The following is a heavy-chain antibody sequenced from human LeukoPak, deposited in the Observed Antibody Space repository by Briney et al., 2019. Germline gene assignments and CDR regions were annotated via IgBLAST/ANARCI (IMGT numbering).Heavy chain of an antibody. V-gene: IGHV4-59*01. CDR3: ARAKLRNWFDP. CDR2: IYYSGST. CDR1: GGSISSSY. D-gene: IGHD1-1*01. Sequence: SETLSLTCTVSGGSISSSYWSWIRQPPGKGLEWIGYIYYSGSTNYNPSLKSRVTMSVDTSKNQFSLSLSSVTAADTAVYYCARAKLRNWFDPWGQGTLVTVSS. J-gene: IGHJ5*02.